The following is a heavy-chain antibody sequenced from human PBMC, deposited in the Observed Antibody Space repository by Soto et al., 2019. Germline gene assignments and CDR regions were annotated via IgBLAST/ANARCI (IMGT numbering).Heavy chain of an antibody. CDR1: GYTFNDYY. D-gene: IGHD1-26*01. CDR2: INPNSGGT. Sequence: ASVKISCTASGYTFNDYYIHWVRQAPGQGLEWMGWINPNSGGTYYAQKFQGRVTMTRDTSISTAYMELNSLRAEDTAVYYCARDYPVGSYYDFWGQGTLVTVSS. J-gene: IGHJ4*02. V-gene: IGHV1-2*02. CDR3: ARDYPVGSYYDF.